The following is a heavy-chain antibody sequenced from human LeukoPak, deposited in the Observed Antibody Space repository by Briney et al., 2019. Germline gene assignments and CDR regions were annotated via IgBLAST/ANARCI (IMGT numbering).Heavy chain of an antibody. Sequence: GGSLRLSCAASGFTFSSYWMSWVRQAPGKGLEWVANIKQDGSEKYYVDSVKGRFTISRDNAKNSLYLQMNSLRAEDTAVYYCARGATMVRGRNWFDPWGQGTLVTVSS. V-gene: IGHV3-7*01. CDR1: GFTFSSYW. D-gene: IGHD3-10*01. CDR2: IKQDGSEK. J-gene: IGHJ5*02. CDR3: ARGATMVRGRNWFDP.